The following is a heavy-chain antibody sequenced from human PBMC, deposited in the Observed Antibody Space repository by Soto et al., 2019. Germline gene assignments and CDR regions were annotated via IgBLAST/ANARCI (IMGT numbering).Heavy chain of an antibody. V-gene: IGHV3-33*01. CDR2: IWDDGTNK. J-gene: IGHJ4*02. Sequence: QVQLVESGGGVVQPGRSLGLSCAASGFSFSTYGMHWVRQAPGKGLEWVAVIWDDGTNKYYADSVKGRFTISRDNSKNTLYLQMNSLRAEDTAVYYCVRDLREDGCSSSSCFYFDYWGQGTLVTVSS. CDR3: VRDLREDGCSSSSCFYFDY. CDR1: GFSFSTYG. D-gene: IGHD2-2*01.